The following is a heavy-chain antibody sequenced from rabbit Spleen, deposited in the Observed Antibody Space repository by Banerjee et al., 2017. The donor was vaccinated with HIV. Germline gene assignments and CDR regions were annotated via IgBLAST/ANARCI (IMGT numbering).Heavy chain of an antibody. CDR3: ARDLVAVIGCNFGL. D-gene: IGHD1-1*01. J-gene: IGHJ4*01. CDR2: INIVTSKS. V-gene: IGHV1S45*01. CDR1: GFDFSAFG. Sequence: QEQLVESGGGLVQPGGSLTLSCKASGFDFSAFGMSWVRQAPGKGLEWIGCINIVTSKSVYASWAKGRFTMSRTSSTTVTLQMTSLTAADTATYFCARDLVAVIGCNFGLWGQGTLVTVS.